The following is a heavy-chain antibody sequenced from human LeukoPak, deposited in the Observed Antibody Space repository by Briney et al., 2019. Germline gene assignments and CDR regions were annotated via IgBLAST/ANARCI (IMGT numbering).Heavy chain of an antibody. Sequence: GESLKISCKGSGYSFSSYWIAWVRQMPGKGLEWMGIIYPRDSRTTYSPSFQGQVTISVDKSISTAYLQWSSLKASDTAMYYCARQGHSSSSRFDYWGQGTLVTVSS. CDR1: GYSFSSYW. CDR3: ARQGHSSSSRFDY. D-gene: IGHD6-6*01. J-gene: IGHJ4*02. CDR2: IYPRDSRT. V-gene: IGHV5-51*01.